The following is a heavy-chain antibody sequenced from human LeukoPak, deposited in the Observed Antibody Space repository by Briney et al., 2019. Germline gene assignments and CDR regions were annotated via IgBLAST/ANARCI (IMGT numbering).Heavy chain of an antibody. D-gene: IGHD2-2*01. J-gene: IGHJ5*02. CDR1: GYTFTGYY. CDR2: INPNSGGT. Sequence: GASVKVSCKASGYTFTGYYMHWVRQAPGQGLEWMGWINPNSGGTRYAQKFQGRVTMTRDTSISTAYMELSRLRSDDTAVYYCAKDTSPPEWFDPWGQGTLVTVSS. CDR3: AKDTSPPEWFDP. V-gene: IGHV1-2*02.